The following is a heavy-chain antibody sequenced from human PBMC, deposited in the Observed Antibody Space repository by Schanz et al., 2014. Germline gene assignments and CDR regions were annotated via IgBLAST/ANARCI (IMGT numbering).Heavy chain of an antibody. CDR3: AKDHFGHYDSSGCSDCYYYGMDV. Sequence: QVQLVESGGGMVQPGRSLRLSCAGSGFSFSDYGIHWVRQAPGRGLEWVAVISYHGSERYSADSVKGRFTISRDNSKNTLFLQVNSLRAEDTAVYYCAKDHFGHYDSSGCSDCYYYGMDVWGQGTTVTVSS. J-gene: IGHJ6*02. CDR1: GFSFSDYG. D-gene: IGHD3-22*01. CDR2: ISYHGSER. V-gene: IGHV3-30*18.